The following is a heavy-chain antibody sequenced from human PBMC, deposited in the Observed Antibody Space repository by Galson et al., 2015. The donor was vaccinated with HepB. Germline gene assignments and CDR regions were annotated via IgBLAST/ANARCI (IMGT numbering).Heavy chain of an antibody. J-gene: IGHJ1*01. Sequence: QSGAEVKKPGESLKISCKGSGYSFTSYWIGWVRQMPGKGLEWMGIIYPGDSDTRYSPSFQGQVTISADKSISTAYLQWSSLKASDTAMYYCARAYCSGGSCYGYFQHWGQGTLVTVSS. V-gene: IGHV5-51*01. CDR2: IYPGDSDT. D-gene: IGHD2-15*01. CDR3: ARAYCSGGSCYGYFQH. CDR1: GYSFTSYW.